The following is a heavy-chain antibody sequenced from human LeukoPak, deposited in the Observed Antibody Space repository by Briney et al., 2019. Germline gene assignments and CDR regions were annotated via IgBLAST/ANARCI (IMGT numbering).Heavy chain of an antibody. Sequence: SETMSLTCTVSGGSISSYYWSWLRQPPGKGLEWIGYIYYSGSTNYNPSLKSRVTISVDTSKNQFSLKLSSVTAADTAVYYCARVSGSYYRNFDYWGQGTLVTVSS. V-gene: IGHV4-59*01. CDR2: IYYSGST. CDR3: ARVSGSYYRNFDY. CDR1: GGSISSYY. J-gene: IGHJ4*02. D-gene: IGHD1-26*01.